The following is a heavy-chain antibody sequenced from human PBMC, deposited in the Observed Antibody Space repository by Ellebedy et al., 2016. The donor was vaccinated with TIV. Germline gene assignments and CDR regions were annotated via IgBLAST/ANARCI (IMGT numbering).Heavy chain of an antibody. CDR2: IDAGKGNT. CDR3: ARVTNYAFDM. J-gene: IGHJ3*02. Sequence: ASVKVSXKASGFTFSNYAIHWVRQAPGQSLEWMGWIDAGKGNTEYSQHFQARVTITRDTSARTVSMELRSLRSEDTALYYCARVTNYAFDMWGQGTMVTVAS. V-gene: IGHV1-3*01. CDR1: GFTFSNYA.